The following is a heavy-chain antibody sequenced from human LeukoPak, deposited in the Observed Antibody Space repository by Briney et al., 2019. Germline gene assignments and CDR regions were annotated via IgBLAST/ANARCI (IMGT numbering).Heavy chain of an antibody. CDR1: GFIFINYD. CDR2: ISYDGSNK. Sequence: GGSLRLSCAASGFIFINYDMHWVRQAPGKGLEWVAIISYDGSNKYYGDSVKGRFTISRDNSKNTLYLQMNSLRAEDTAVYYCAKDHYYGSGSPNYWGLGSLVTVSS. J-gene: IGHJ4*02. CDR3: AKDHYYGSGSPNY. D-gene: IGHD3-10*01. V-gene: IGHV3-30*18.